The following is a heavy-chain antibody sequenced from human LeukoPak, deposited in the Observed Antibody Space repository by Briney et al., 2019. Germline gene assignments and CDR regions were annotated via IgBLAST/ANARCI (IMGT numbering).Heavy chain of an antibody. V-gene: IGHV5-10-1*01. Sequence: GESLKISCKGSGYSFSSHWISWVRQMPGKGLEWMGRIDPSDSYTNYSPSFRGHVTLSADKSIDTAYLQWSSLKASDTAIYYCVRGPPIAVADPDYWGQGTLVTVSS. CDR2: IDPSDSYT. D-gene: IGHD6-19*01. J-gene: IGHJ4*02. CDR3: VRGPPIAVADPDY. CDR1: GYSFSSHW.